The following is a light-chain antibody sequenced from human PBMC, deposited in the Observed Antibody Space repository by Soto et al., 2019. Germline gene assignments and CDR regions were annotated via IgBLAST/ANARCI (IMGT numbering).Light chain of an antibody. V-gene: IGLV2-14*01. CDR2: EVT. Sequence: QSVLTQPASVSGSPGQSITISCTGTNSDVGGYNYVSWYQQHPGKAPKVIVYEVTNRPSGVSNRFSGSKSGNAASLTISGLQAEDEADYFCISYISSGTPYVFGTGTKVTVL. CDR1: NSDVGGYNY. CDR3: ISYISSGTPYV. J-gene: IGLJ1*01.